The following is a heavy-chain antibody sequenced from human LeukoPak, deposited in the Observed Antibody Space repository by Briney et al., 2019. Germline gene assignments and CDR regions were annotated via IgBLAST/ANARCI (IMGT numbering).Heavy chain of an antibody. J-gene: IGHJ4*02. CDR2: ISGSGGST. CDR1: GFTFSSYA. D-gene: IGHD6-6*01. CDR3: AKDLSYSSSSGIDY. Sequence: GGSLRLSFAASGFTFSSYAMSWSRRPQGRGLDGVSAISGSGGSTYYADSVKGRFSISRDNSKNTLYLHMNSLRAEDTAVYYCAKDLSYSSSSGIDYWGQGTLVTVSS. V-gene: IGHV3-23*01.